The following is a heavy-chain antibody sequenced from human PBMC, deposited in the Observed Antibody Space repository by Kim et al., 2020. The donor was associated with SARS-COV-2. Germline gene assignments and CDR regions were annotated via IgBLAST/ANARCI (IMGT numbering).Heavy chain of an antibody. CDR3: ARDPKRIAVAGHHFDY. V-gene: IGHV4-59*12. Sequence: SLKSRVTISVDTSKNQFSLKLSSVTAADTAVYYCARDPKRIAVAGHHFDYWGQGTLVTVSS. J-gene: IGHJ4*02. D-gene: IGHD6-19*01.